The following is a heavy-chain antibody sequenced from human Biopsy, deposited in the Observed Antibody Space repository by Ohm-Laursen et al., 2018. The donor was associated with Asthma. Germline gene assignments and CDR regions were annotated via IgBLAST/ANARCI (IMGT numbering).Heavy chain of an antibody. Sequence: SVKVSCKVSGYTFISYAIHWVRQAPGQRLEWMGWINAGNGNTKYSQKFQGRVTISRDTSPSTAYMHLSSLRSEDTAVYYCARTYYDFLTGQVNDAFAMWGQGTMVTVSS. CDR3: ARTYYDFLTGQVNDAFAM. V-gene: IGHV1-3*01. J-gene: IGHJ3*02. CDR2: INAGNGNT. CDR1: GYTFISYA. D-gene: IGHD3-9*01.